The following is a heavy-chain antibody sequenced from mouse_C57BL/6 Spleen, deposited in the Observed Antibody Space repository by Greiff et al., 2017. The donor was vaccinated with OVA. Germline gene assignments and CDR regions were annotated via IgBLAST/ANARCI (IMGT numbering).Heavy chain of an antibody. Sequence: VQLQQPGAELVKPGASVKLSCKASGYTFTSYWMQWVKQRPGQGLEWIGEIDPSDSYTNYNQKFKGKATLTVDTSYSTAYMQLSSLTSEDSAVYYCAIQGYAMDYWGQGTSVTVSS. CDR1: GYTFTSYW. J-gene: IGHJ4*01. V-gene: IGHV1-50*01. CDR2: IDPSDSYT. CDR3: AIQGYAMDY.